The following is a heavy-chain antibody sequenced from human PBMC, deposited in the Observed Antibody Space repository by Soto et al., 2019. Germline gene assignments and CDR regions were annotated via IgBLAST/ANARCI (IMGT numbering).Heavy chain of an antibody. CDR3: ARGQRREDWFDP. V-gene: IGHV4-30-2*01. CDR1: GGSVSSSNYS. Sequence: QLQLQESGSGLVKPSQTLSLTCTVSGGSVSSSNYSWSWIRQPPGKGLEWIGYIYHSGSTYYNPSIKSRVTISIDRSKNQFSLKLSSVTAADTAVYYCARGQRREDWFDPWGQGTLVTVSS. CDR2: IYHSGST. D-gene: IGHD1-26*01. J-gene: IGHJ5*02.